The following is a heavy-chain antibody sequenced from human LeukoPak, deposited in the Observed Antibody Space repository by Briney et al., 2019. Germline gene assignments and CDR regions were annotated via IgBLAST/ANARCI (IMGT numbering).Heavy chain of an antibody. CDR2: IYYSGST. V-gene: IGHV4-31*03. CDR1: GGSISCGGYY. J-gene: IGHJ5*02. D-gene: IGHD3-10*01. CDR3: ARVTSGGSGSYSWFDP. Sequence: SQTLSLTCTVSGGSISCGGYYWSWIRQHPGKGLEWIGYIYYSGSTYYNPSLKSRVTISVDTSKNQFSLKLSSVTAADTAVYYCARVTSGGSGSYSWFDPWGQGTLVTVSS.